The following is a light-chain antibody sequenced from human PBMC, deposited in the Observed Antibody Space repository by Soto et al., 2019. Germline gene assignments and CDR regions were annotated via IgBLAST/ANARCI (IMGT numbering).Light chain of an antibody. J-gene: IGKJ4*01. CDR3: QSYNSVPALS. CDR1: QGITNA. V-gene: IGKV1-27*01. CDR2: AAS. Sequence: DIQMTQSPASLSASVGDRVTITCRASQGITNALAWYQQKPGKPPHLLIYAASTLHSGVPSRFSGSGSGTDFTLTISSLQPEDAATYYCQSYNSVPALSFGGGTKVEIK.